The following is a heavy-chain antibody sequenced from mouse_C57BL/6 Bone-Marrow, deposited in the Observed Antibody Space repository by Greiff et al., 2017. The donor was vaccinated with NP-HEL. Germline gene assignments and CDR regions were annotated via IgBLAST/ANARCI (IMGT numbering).Heavy chain of an antibody. CDR3: SKITTVLGDFDY. D-gene: IGHD1-1*01. CDR1: GYTFTDYY. V-gene: IGHV1-26*01. Sequence: VQLQQSGPELVKPGASVKISCKASGYTFTDYYMNWVKQSHGKSLEWIGDINPNNGGTSYNQKFKGKATLTVDKSSSTAYMELRSLTSEASAVYYCSKITTVLGDFDYWGQGTTLTVSS. CDR2: INPNNGGT. J-gene: IGHJ2*01.